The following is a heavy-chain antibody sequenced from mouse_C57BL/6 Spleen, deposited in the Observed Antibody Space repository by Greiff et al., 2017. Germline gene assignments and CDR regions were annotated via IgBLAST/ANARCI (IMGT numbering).Heavy chain of an antibody. CDR3: ATPSFAY. CDR1: GFSLTSYG. Sequence: QVQLKESGPGLVQPSQSLSITCTVSGFSLTSYGVHWVRQPPGKGLEWLGVIWSGGSTDYNAAFISRLSISKDNSKSQVFFKMNSLQADDTAIYYCATPSFAYWGQGTLVTVSA. CDR2: IWSGGST. J-gene: IGHJ3*01. V-gene: IGHV2-4*01.